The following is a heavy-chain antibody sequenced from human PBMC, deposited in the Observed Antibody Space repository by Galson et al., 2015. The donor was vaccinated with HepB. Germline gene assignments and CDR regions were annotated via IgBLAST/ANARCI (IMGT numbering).Heavy chain of an antibody. V-gene: IGHV3-9*01. CDR3: ALLGGYYYDSSGPGAFDI. CDR2: ISWNSGSI. Sequence: SLRLSCAASGFTFDDYAMHWVRQAPGKGLEWVSGISWNSGSIGYADSVKGRFTISRDNAKNSLYLQMNSLRAEDTALYYCALLGGYYYDSSGPGAFDIWGQGTMVTVSS. J-gene: IGHJ3*02. CDR1: GFTFDDYA. D-gene: IGHD3-22*01.